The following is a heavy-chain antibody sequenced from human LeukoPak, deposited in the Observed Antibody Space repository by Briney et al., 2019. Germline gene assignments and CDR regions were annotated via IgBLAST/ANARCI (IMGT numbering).Heavy chain of an antibody. J-gene: IGHJ4*02. V-gene: IGHV3-30*02. D-gene: IGHD6-19*01. CDR1: GFTFSSYG. Sequence: PGGSLRLSCAASGFTFSSYGMHWVRQAPGKGLEWVAFIRYDVSNKYYADSVKGRFTISRDNSKNTLYLQMNSLRAEDTAVYYCATQAGSSGWYSFDYWGQGTLVTVSS. CDR3: ATQAGSSGWYSFDY. CDR2: IRYDVSNK.